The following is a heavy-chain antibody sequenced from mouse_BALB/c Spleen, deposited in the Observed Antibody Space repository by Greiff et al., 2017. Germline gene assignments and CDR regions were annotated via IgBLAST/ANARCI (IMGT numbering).Heavy chain of an antibody. CDR2: ISSGGSYT. V-gene: IGHV5-9-3*01. J-gene: IGHJ2*01. CDR1: GFTFSSYA. Sequence: EVKLMESGGGLVKPGGSLKLSCAASGFTFSSYAMSWVRQTPEKRLEWVATISSGGSYTYYPDSVKGRFTISRDNAKNTLYLQMSSLRSEDTAMYYCARNEPNFDYWGQGTTLTVSS. CDR3: ARNEPNFDY.